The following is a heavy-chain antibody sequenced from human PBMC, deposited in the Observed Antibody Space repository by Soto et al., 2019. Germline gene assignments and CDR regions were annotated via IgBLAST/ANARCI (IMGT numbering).Heavy chain of an antibody. CDR2: ISAYNGNT. CDR3: ARYYYDSSGFPLYYYYYGMDV. CDR1: GYTFTSYG. J-gene: IGHJ6*02. Sequence: QVQLVQSGAEVKKPGASVKVSCKASGYTFTSYGISWVRQAPGQGLEWMGWISAYNGNTNYAQKLQGRVTMTTDTSTSTAYMELRSLGSDDTAVYYCARYYYDSSGFPLYYYYYGMDVWGQGTTVTVSS. D-gene: IGHD3-22*01. V-gene: IGHV1-18*04.